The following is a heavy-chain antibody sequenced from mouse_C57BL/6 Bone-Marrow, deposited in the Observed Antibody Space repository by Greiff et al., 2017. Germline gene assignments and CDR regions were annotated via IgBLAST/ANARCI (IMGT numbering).Heavy chain of an antibody. CDR1: GFSFTSYG. CDR3: AGEGYDSDVAWFAY. Sequence: QVQLKQSGPGLVAPSQSLSITCTVSGFSFTSYGVSWVRQPPGKGLEWLGVIWGDGSTNYHSALISILGISKDNSKGQVFLKLNSMQTDDTTTYNCAGEGYDSDVAWFAYWGQGTLVTVSA. D-gene: IGHD2-3*01. J-gene: IGHJ3*01. CDR2: IWGDGST. V-gene: IGHV2-3*01.